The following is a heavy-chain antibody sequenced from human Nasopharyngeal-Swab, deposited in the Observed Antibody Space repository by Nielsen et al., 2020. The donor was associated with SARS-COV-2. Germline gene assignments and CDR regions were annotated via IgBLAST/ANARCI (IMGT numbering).Heavy chain of an antibody. CDR3: ARDAPAHYGAFY. D-gene: IGHD4-17*01. CDR2: IAHDASNE. CDR1: GFTFSSFG. V-gene: IGHV3-30*03. Sequence: GGSLRLSCAASGFTFSSFGMHWVRQAPGKGLEWVAFIAHDASNEYYGDSVKGRFSISRGSSKNTLYLQMDSLRGEDTAVYYCARDAPAHYGAFYWGQGTLVTVSS. J-gene: IGHJ4*02.